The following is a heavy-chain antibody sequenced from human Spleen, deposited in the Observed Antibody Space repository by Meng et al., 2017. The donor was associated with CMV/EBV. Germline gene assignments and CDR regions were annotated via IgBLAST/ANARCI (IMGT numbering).Heavy chain of an antibody. J-gene: IGHJ4*02. CDR1: GYTFGGHY. D-gene: IGHD2-15*01. V-gene: IGHV1-8*01. Sequence: ASVKVSCKASGYTFGGHYIHWVRQATGQGLEWIGWMNPNSGNTGYAQKFQGRLTMTRDTSISTAYMELSSLRSDDTAVYYCARGPIDSVSNWGQGTLVTVSS. CDR2: MNPNSGNT. CDR3: ARGPIDSVSN.